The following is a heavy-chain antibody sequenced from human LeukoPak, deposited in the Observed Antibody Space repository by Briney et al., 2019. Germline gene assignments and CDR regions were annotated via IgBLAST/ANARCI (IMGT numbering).Heavy chain of an antibody. J-gene: IGHJ5*02. CDR3: ARGVIPTAHNWFDP. CDR2: IYSGGST. V-gene: IGHV3-66*01. Sequence: PGGSLRLSCAASGFTVSSNYMSWVRQAPGKGLEWVSVIYSGGSTYYADAVKGRFTISRDNSKNTLYLQMNSLRAEDTAVYYCARGVIPTAHNWFDPWGQGTLVTVSS. CDR1: GFTVSSNY. D-gene: IGHD3-16*02.